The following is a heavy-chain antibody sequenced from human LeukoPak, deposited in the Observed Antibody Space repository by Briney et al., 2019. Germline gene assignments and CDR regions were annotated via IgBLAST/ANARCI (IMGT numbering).Heavy chain of an antibody. Sequence: PSQTLSHTCTVSGGSISSGDYYWSWIRQPPGKGLEWIGYIYYSGSTYYNPSLKSRVTISVDTSKNQFSLKLSSVTAADTAVYYCARISLRSEGFDYWGQGTLVTVSS. J-gene: IGHJ4*02. CDR3: ARISLRSEGFDY. CDR2: IYYSGST. V-gene: IGHV4-30-4*01. CDR1: GGSISSGDYY. D-gene: IGHD5-12*01.